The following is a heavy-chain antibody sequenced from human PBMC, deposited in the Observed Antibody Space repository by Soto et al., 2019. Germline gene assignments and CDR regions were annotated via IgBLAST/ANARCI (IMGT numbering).Heavy chain of an antibody. D-gene: IGHD3-10*01. V-gene: IGHV3-30*18. J-gene: IGHJ3*02. CDR3: AKERGVLDAFDI. CDR1: GFTSSSFV. CDR2: ISSDGKNQ. Sequence: QVQLVESGGGVVQPGRSLRLSCAASGFTSSSFVIHWVRQAPGKGLEWLAVISSDGKNQYYADSVKGRFTISRDNSKNTLYLQVNSLRAEDTAVYFCAKERGVLDAFDIWGQGIMVTVSS.